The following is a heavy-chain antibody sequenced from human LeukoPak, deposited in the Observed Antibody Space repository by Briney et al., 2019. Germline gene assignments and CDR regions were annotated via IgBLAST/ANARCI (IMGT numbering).Heavy chain of an antibody. CDR2: INHSGST. D-gene: IGHD6-13*01. Sequence: PSETLSLTCAVYGGSFSGYYWSWIRQPPGKGLEWIGEINHSGSTNYNPSLKSRVTISADTSKNQFSLKLSSVTAADTAVYYCARGPPLDIGATGTRWFDPWGQGTLVTVSS. V-gene: IGHV4-34*01. CDR1: GGSFSGYY. CDR3: ARGPPLDIGATGTRWFDP. J-gene: IGHJ5*02.